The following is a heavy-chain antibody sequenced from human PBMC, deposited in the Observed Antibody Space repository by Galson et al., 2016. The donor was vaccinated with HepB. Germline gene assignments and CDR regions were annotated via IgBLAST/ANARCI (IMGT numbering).Heavy chain of an antibody. CDR1: GFTFTTYE. V-gene: IGHV3-33*08. CDR3: ARGVGYGTGSHFDY. CDR2: IWYDGSNK. D-gene: IGHD3-10*01. Sequence: SLRLSCAASGFTFTTYEMTWVRQAPGKGLEWMAVIWYDGSNKYYADSVKGRFTISRDNSKNALYLQMNSLRAEDTAVYYCARGVGYGTGSHFDYWGQGTLVTVSS. J-gene: IGHJ4*02.